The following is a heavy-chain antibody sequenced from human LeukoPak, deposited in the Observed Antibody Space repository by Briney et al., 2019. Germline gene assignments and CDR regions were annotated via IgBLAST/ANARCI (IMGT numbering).Heavy chain of an antibody. J-gene: IGHJ6*03. V-gene: IGHV4-34*01. D-gene: IGHD6-13*01. CDR1: GGSFSGYY. CDR2: INHSGST. CDR3: ARESIAAAGTWYYYCYMDV. Sequence: PSETLSLTCAVYGGSFSGYYWSWIRQPPGKGLEWIGEINHSGSTNYNPSLKSRVTISVDTSKNQFSLKLSSVTAADTAVYYCARESIAAAGTWYYYCYMDVWGKGTTVTVSS.